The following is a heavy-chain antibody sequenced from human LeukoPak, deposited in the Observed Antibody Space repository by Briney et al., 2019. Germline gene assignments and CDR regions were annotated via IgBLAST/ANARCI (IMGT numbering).Heavy chain of an antibody. D-gene: IGHD2-8*01. CDR2: ISYDGSNK. CDR3: ANGYCTNGVCYPYYYYYMDV. Sequence: GSLRLSCAASGFTFSSYGMHWVRQAPGKGLEWVAVISYDGSNKYYADSVKGRFTISRDNSKNTLYLQMNSLRAEDTAVYYCANGYCTNGVCYPYYYYYMDVWGKGTTVTVSS. CDR1: GFTFSSYG. J-gene: IGHJ6*03. V-gene: IGHV3-30*18.